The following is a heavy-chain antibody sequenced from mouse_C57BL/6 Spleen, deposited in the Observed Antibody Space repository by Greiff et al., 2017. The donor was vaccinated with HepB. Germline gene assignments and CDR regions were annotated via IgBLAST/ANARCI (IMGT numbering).Heavy chain of an antibody. D-gene: IGHD2-5*01. CDR2: IYPGSGST. CDR1: GYTFTSYW. Sequence: QVHVKQSGAELVKPGASVKMSCKASGYTFTSYWITWVKQRPGQGLEWIGDIYPGSGSTNYNEKFKSKATLTVDTSSSTAYMQLSSLTSEDSAVYYCARVDSNYGYYAMDYWGQGTSVTVSS. V-gene: IGHV1-55*01. J-gene: IGHJ4*01. CDR3: ARVDSNYGYYAMDY.